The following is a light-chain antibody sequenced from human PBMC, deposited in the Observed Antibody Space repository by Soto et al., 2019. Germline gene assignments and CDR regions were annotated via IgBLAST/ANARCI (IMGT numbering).Light chain of an antibody. CDR1: HSVEKY. J-gene: IGKJ4*01. CDR2: DSS. CDR3: QHHKYWPPLT. V-gene: IGKV3-11*01. Sequence: VLTQSPATLSLSPGARAILSCRASHSVEKYVAWYQQKPGQTPSLLIYDSSNKATGIPAMISGSGSESGFNFTISSREPEDVAVDYYQHHKYWPPLTFGGGTKVEIK.